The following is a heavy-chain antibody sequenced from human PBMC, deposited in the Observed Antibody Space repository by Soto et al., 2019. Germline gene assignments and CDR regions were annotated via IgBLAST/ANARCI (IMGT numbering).Heavy chain of an antibody. CDR2: IYYSGST. CDR1: GGSISSGDYY. CDR3: ARDGPPPYYYYGRDV. J-gene: IGHJ6*02. V-gene: IGHV4-30-4*01. Sequence: PSETLSLTCTVSGGSISSGDYYWSWLRQPPGKGLEWIGYIYYSGSTYYNPSLKSRVTISVDTSKNQFSLKLSSVTAADTAVYYCARDGPPPYYYYGRDVWGQGTTVTVSS.